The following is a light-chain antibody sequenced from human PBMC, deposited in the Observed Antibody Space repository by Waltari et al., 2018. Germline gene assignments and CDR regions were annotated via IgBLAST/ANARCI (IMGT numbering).Light chain of an antibody. J-gene: IGKJ4*01. Sequence: EIVLTQSPGTLSLSPGERAPLSCRASQSLSNNYVPWYQHKPGQAPRLLIFDASRRATGIPDRFSGSGSGTDFTLTISSLEPEDFAVYYCQKYGSTPRPFGGGTKVEIK. CDR2: DAS. CDR1: QSLSNNY. V-gene: IGKV3-20*01. CDR3: QKYGSTPRP.